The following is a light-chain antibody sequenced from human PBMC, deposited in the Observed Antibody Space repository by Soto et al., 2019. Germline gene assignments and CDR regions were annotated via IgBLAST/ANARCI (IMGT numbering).Light chain of an antibody. J-gene: IGKJ1*01. CDR3: QQYNSAWT. CDR1: QSIGSW. Sequence: DIQMTQSPSTLSASVGDRVTITCRASQSIGSWLAWYQQKPGKAPKLLIYKASSLGGGVPSRFSGSGSGTEFTLTISSLQPDDFATYYCQQYNSAWTFGQGTKVDIK. CDR2: KAS. V-gene: IGKV1-5*03.